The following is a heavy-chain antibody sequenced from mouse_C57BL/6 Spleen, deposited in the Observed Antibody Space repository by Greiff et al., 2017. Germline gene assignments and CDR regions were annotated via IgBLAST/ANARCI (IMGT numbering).Heavy chain of an antibody. D-gene: IGHD2-5*01. J-gene: IGHJ4*01. Sequence: QVQLQQPGAELVMPGASVKLSCKASGYTFTSYWMHWVKQRPGQGLEWIGEIDPSDSYTNYNQKFKGKSTLTVDKSSSTAYMQLSSLTSEDSAVYYCARSYIYSNYGGYAMDYWGQGTSVTVSS. V-gene: IGHV1-69*01. CDR1: GYTFTSYW. CDR2: IDPSDSYT. CDR3: ARSYIYSNYGGYAMDY.